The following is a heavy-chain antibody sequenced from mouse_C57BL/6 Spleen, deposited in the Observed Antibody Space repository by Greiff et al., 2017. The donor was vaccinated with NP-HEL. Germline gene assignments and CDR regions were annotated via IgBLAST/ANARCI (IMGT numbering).Heavy chain of an antibody. D-gene: IGHD1-1*01. CDR2: IYPRDGST. Sequence: VQLVESGPELVKPGASVKLSCKASGYTFTSYDINWVKQRPGQGLEWIGWIYPRDGSTKYNEKFKGKATLTVDTSSSTAYMELHSLTSEDSAVYFCARYYGSSYVDAWFAYWGQGTLVTVSA. CDR1: GYTFTSYD. J-gene: IGHJ3*01. CDR3: ARYYGSSYVDAWFAY. V-gene: IGHV1-85*01.